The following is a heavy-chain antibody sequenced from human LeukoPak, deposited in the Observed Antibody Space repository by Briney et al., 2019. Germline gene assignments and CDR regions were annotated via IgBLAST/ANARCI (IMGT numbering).Heavy chain of an antibody. D-gene: IGHD6-6*01. Sequence: GASVKVSCKASGYTFTSYDINWVRQAPGQGLEWMGWINPNSGGTNNAQKFQGRVTMTRGTSISTAYMELSRLRSDDTAVYYCARVLDSSSLDAFDIWGQGTMVTVSS. CDR1: GYTFTSYD. CDR3: ARVLDSSSLDAFDI. V-gene: IGHV1-2*02. J-gene: IGHJ3*02. CDR2: INPNSGGT.